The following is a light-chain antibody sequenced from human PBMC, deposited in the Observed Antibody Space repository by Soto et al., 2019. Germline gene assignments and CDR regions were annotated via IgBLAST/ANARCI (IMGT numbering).Light chain of an antibody. CDR1: QSISSW. J-gene: IGKJ4*01. CDR3: QQYDNLIT. Sequence: EIQMTQSPSTLSASVGDRVTITCRASQSISSWLAWYQQKPGKAPKILIYKASSLESGVPSRFSGSGSGTDFTFTISSLQPEDIATYYCQQYDNLITFGGGTKVDIK. V-gene: IGKV1-5*03. CDR2: KAS.